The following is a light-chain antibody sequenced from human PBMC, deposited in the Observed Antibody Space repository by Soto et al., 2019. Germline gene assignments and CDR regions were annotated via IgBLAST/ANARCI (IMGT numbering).Light chain of an antibody. Sequence: DIQMTQSPSSLSASVGDRVTITCRASQSISTYLNWYQQKPGKAPQLLIYAASSFQSGVPSRFSGSGSGTDFTLTISSLQPEGFATYYCQQSYSTPRTFGQGTKLEIK. CDR1: QSISTY. V-gene: IGKV1-39*01. J-gene: IGKJ2*01. CDR3: QQSYSTPRT. CDR2: AAS.